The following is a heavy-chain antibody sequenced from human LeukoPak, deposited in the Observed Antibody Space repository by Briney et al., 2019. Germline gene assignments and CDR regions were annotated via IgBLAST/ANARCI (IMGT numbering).Heavy chain of an antibody. CDR1: GFTFSSYS. Sequence: GGSLRLSCAASGFTFSSYSMNWVRQAPGKGLEWVSYISSSSSTIYYADSVKGRFTISRDNAKNSLYLQMNSLRAEDTAVYYCARDGWPNYYDSSGYYSRGYYFDYWGQGTLVTVSS. D-gene: IGHD3-22*01. CDR2: ISSSSSTI. J-gene: IGHJ4*02. V-gene: IGHV3-48*01. CDR3: ARDGWPNYYDSSGYYSRGYYFDY.